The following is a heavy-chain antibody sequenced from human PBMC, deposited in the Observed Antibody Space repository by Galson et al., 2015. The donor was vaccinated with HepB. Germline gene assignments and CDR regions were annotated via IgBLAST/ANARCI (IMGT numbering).Heavy chain of an antibody. CDR2: IIPIFGTA. D-gene: IGHD2-2*01. CDR3: ARSPLPDIVVPFDY. CDR1: GGTFSSYA. V-gene: IGHV1-69*13. Sequence: SVKVSCKASGGTFSSYAISWVRQAPGQGLEWIGGIIPIFGTANYAQKFQGRVTITADESTSTAYMELSSLRSEDTAVYYCARSPLPDIVVPFDYWGQGTLVTVSS. J-gene: IGHJ4*02.